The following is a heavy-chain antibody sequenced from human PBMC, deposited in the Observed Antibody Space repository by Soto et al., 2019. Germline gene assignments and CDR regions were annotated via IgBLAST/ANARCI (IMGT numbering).Heavy chain of an antibody. V-gene: IGHV5-51*01. CDR2: IYPGDSDT. CDR1: GYSFTSYW. CDR3: ARGRTQAAAMASSVGGMDV. J-gene: IGHJ6*02. Sequence: GESLKISCKGSGYSFTSYWIGWVRQMPGKGLEWMGIIYPGDSDTRYSPSFQGQVTISADKSISTAYLPVSSLKASDTAMYYCARGRTQAAAMASSVGGMDVWGQGTTVTVSS. D-gene: IGHD2-2*01.